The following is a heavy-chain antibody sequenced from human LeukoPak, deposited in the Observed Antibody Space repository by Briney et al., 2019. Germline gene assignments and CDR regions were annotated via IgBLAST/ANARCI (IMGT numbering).Heavy chain of an antibody. D-gene: IGHD6-25*01. V-gene: IGHV4-59*12. CDR3: ARERGGYGTDNDY. J-gene: IGHJ4*02. CDR2: IYYIGTT. Sequence: SETLSLTCTVSGVSISSYYWSWIRQPPGKGLEWVGYIYYIGTTNYNPSLKSRVTISVDTSKNQFSLKLSSVTAADTAVYYCARERGGYGTDNDYWGQGTLVTVSS. CDR1: GVSISSYY.